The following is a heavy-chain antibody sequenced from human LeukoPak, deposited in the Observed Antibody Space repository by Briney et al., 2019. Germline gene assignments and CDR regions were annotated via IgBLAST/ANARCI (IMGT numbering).Heavy chain of an antibody. Sequence: TSETLSLTSTTTAGSIRKSDSSWIRQPPGKGLEWIGYIYYSGSTNYNPSLKSRVTISVDTSKNQFSLKLSSVTDADTAVYYCALEVWDFGDFKFDWWGQGTLVTVSS. D-gene: IGHD2-8*02. CDR2: IYYSGST. J-gene: IGHJ4*02. CDR3: ALEVWDFGDFKFDW. CDR1: AGSIRKSD. V-gene: IGHV4-59*01.